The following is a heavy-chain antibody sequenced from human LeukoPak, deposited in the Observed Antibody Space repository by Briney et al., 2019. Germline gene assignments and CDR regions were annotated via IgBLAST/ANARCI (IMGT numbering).Heavy chain of an antibody. CDR2: IYYSGST. Sequence: SETLSLTCTVSGGSISSGDYYWSWIRQPPGKGLEWIGYIYYSGSTNYNPSLKSRVTISVDTSKNQFSLKLSSVTAADTAVYYCARSRGYSGYAYDAFDLWGQGTMVTVSS. CDR3: ARSRGYSGYAYDAFDL. CDR1: GGSISSGDYY. V-gene: IGHV4-61*08. J-gene: IGHJ3*01. D-gene: IGHD5-12*01.